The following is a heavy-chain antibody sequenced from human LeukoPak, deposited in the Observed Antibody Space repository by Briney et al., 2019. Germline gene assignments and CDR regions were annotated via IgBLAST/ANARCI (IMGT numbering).Heavy chain of an antibody. Sequence: SETLSLTCAVYGGSFSGYYWSWIRQPPGKGMEWIGEINHSGSTNYNPSLKSRVTISVDTSKNQFSPKLSSVTAADTAVYYCARGGRITMVRGGHPYYFDYWGQGTLVTVSS. J-gene: IGHJ4*02. CDR2: INHSGST. D-gene: IGHD3-10*01. CDR3: ARGGRITMVRGGHPYYFDY. CDR1: GGSFSGYY. V-gene: IGHV4-34*01.